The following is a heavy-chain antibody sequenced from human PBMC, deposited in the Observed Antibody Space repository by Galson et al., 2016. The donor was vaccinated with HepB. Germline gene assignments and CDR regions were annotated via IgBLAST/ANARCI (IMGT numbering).Heavy chain of an antibody. CDR3: ARHERSGKPSTPAGDF. D-gene: IGHD2-2*01. Sequence: SETLSLTCTVSDGSIATNTYYWGWIRQPPGRGLEWIGSIYYGESPSYTPSLKSRATISIDTSKTHFSLKLTSVTAADTAIYYCARHERSGKPSTPAGDFWGQGILVTVPS. J-gene: IGHJ4*02. CDR1: DGSIATNTYY. V-gene: IGHV4-39*01. CDR2: IYYGESP.